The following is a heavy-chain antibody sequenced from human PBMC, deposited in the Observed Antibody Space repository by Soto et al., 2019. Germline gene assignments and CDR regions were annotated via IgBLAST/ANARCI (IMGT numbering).Heavy chain of an antibody. CDR3: ASNVDTAMVYFDY. J-gene: IGHJ4*02. V-gene: IGHV4-31*03. D-gene: IGHD5-18*01. CDR2: IYYSGST. CDR1: GGSISSGGYY. Sequence: SETLSLTCTVSGGSISSGGYYWSWIRQHPGKGLEWIGYIYYSGSTYYNPSLESRVTISVDTSKNQFSLKLSSVTAADTAVYYCASNVDTAMVYFDYWGQGTLVTVSS.